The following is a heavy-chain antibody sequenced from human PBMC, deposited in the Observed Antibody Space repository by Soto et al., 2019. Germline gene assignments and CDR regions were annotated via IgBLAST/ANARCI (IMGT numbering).Heavy chain of an antibody. CDR2: INAGNGNT. CDR1: GYTFTSYT. V-gene: IGHV1-3*01. D-gene: IGHD3-10*01. CDR3: ARGLTMVRGAILDAFDI. Sequence: ASVKVSCKASGYTFTSYTMHWVRQAPGQRLEWMGWINAGNGNTKYSQKFQGRVTITRDTSASTAYMGLSSLRSEDTAVYYCARGLTMVRGAILDAFDIWGQGTMVTVSS. J-gene: IGHJ3*02.